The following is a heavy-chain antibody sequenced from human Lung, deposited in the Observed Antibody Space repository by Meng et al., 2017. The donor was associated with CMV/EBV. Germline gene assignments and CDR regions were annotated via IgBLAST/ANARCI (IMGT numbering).Heavy chain of an antibody. V-gene: IGHV3-33*08. J-gene: IGHJ4*02. D-gene: IGHD1-26*01. Sequence: SGFTFSTSAIHWVRQAPGKGLEWVAFIWHDGSKKYYPDSVKGRFTISRDNSKNTLYLEVNSLSGEDTAVYYCAKGAVGATTSYYFDYWGQGTLVTVSS. CDR1: GFTFSTSA. CDR3: AKGAVGATTSYYFDY. CDR2: IWHDGSKK.